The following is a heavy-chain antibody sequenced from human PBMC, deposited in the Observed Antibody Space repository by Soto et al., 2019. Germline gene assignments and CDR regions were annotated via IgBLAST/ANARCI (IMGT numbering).Heavy chain of an antibody. CDR2: IYYSGSA. J-gene: IGHJ5*02. CDR1: GGSISSGDYY. V-gene: IGHV4-30-4*01. Sequence: PSETLSLTCTVSGGSISSGDYYWSWIRQPPGKGLEWIGYIYYSGSAYYNPSLKSRVTISVDTSKNQFSLKLSSVTAADTAVYYCPRVGHINLFDPRGQGTLVTVSS. D-gene: IGHD2-21*01. CDR3: PRVGHINLFDP.